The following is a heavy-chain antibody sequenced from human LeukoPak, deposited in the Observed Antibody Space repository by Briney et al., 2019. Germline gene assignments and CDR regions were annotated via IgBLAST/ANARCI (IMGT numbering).Heavy chain of an antibody. CDR1: GFTFSTYA. CDR2: ISGRGELT. V-gene: IGHV3-23*01. Sequence: QPGGSLGLSCGASGFTFSTYAMSWVRQPPGKGLEWVASISGRGELTYYTDSVRGRFTISTDNSRSTLYLQMNFLRTDDTAVYYCVKDRPNYYGSEGHYYRQNGDSWGQGTLVTVSS. J-gene: IGHJ5*01. D-gene: IGHD3-22*01. CDR3: VKDRPNYYGSEGHYYRQNGDS.